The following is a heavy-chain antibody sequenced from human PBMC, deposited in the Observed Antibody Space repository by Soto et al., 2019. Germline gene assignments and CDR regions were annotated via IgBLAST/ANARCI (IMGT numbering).Heavy chain of an antibody. CDR1: GFSLNTGGAG. J-gene: IGHJ5*02. CDR2: IYWNYAR. Sequence: QITLKESGPTLVKPTQTLTLTCTFSGFSLNTGGAGVGWIRQPPGKALEWLALIYWNYARRYSPSQKSKLTISKDATKNQVVLTMTNMDNVDTATYYCAHRGYGDYPRDNWFDPCGHGSMVTVSS. D-gene: IGHD4-17*01. V-gene: IGHV2-5*01. CDR3: AHRGYGDYPRDNWFDP.